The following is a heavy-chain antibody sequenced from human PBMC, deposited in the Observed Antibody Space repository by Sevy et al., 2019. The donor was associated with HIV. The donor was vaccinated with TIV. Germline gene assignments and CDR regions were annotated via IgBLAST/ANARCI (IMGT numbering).Heavy chain of an antibody. CDR2: ISGSGGST. J-gene: IGHJ6*03. V-gene: IGHV3-23*01. Sequence: GGSLRLSCAASGFTFSSYAMSWVRQAPGKGLEWVSAISGSGGSTYYADSVKGRFTISRDKSKNTLYLQMNSLRAEDTAVYYCAKVVWVLGYMDVWGKGTTVTVSS. CDR3: AKVVWVLGYMDV. D-gene: IGHD2-8*01. CDR1: GFTFSSYA.